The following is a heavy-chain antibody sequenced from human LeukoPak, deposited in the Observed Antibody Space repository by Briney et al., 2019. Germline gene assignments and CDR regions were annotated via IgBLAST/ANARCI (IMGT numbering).Heavy chain of an antibody. CDR1: GFTFDDYA. D-gene: IGHD3-22*01. J-gene: IGHJ4*02. V-gene: IGHV3-43D*04. CDR3: ARESSYYYDSSGYYLGNGFDY. Sequence: PGGSLRLSCAASGFTFDDYAMHWVRQAPGKGLEWVSLISWDGGSTYYADSVKGRFTISRDNAKNSLYLQMNSLRAEDTAVYYCARESSYYYDSSGYYLGNGFDYWGQGTLVTVSS. CDR2: ISWDGGST.